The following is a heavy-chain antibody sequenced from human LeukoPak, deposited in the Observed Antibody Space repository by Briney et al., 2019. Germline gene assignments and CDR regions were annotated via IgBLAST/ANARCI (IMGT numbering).Heavy chain of an antibody. J-gene: IGHJ4*02. CDR1: GFTLSSYG. CDR3: AKDLGKTGEDY. V-gene: IGHV3-30*18. Sequence: GGSLRLSCAASGFTLSSYGMHWVRQAPGKGLEWVAVISYDGSNKYYADSVKGRFTISRDNSKNTLYLQMNSLRAEDTAVYYCAKDLGKTGEDYWGQGTLVTVSS. D-gene: IGHD7-27*01. CDR2: ISYDGSNK.